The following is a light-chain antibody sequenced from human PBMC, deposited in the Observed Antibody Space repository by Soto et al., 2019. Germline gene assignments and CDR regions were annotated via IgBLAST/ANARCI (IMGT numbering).Light chain of an antibody. V-gene: IGKV1-5*01. Sequence: IQMTQSASTLSASVGDRVTITCRASQSISSWLAWYQQKPGKAPKLLIYDASSLESGVPSRFSGSGSGTEFTLTISSLQPDDFATYYCQQYNSYSPYTFGQGTKVDIK. CDR2: DAS. CDR3: QQYNSYSPYT. J-gene: IGKJ2*01. CDR1: QSISSW.